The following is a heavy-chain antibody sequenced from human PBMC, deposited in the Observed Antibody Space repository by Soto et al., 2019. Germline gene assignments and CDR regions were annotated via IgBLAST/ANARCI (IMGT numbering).Heavy chain of an antibody. Sequence: QVQLVQSGAEVKKPGASVKVSCKASGYTFSSYGISWVRQAPGQGLEWMGWISANNGNTNYAQKVQGRVTMTTDTSTSTADMELRSLRSDDTAMYYCAGWGPGAPFDYWGQGTPVTVSS. CDR1: GYTFSSYG. V-gene: IGHV1-18*01. CDR2: ISANNGNT. D-gene: IGHD1-26*01. J-gene: IGHJ4*02. CDR3: AGWGPGAPFDY.